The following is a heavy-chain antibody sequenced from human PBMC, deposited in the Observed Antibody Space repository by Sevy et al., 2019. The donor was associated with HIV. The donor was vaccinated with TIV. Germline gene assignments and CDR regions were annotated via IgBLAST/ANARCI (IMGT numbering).Heavy chain of an antibody. Sequence: SETLSLTCTVSDVSIRSGTNYWGWIRQPPGKGLEWIGSIYYGGSTYYNPSLKSRVTVSADTSTNQFSLKLTSVTVADTAVYYCARQRGGWYEYDASDVWGQGTMVTVSS. CDR1: DVSIRSGTNY. J-gene: IGHJ3*01. CDR2: IYYGGST. V-gene: IGHV4-39*01. CDR3: ARQRGGWYEYDASDV. D-gene: IGHD6-19*01.